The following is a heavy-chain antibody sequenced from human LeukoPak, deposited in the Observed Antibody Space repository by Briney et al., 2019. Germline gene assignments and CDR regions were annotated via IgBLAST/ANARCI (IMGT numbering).Heavy chain of an antibody. CDR1: GFTFSSYG. J-gene: IGHJ4*02. CDR3: ARDSTLSNY. CDR2: ISYDGSNK. V-gene: IGHV3-30*03. Sequence: PGGSLRLSCAASGFTFSSYGMHWVRQAPGKGLEWVAVISYDGSNKYYADSVKGRFTISRDNSKKTLYLQMNSLRPEDTAVYYCARDSTLSNYWGQGTLVTVSS. D-gene: IGHD3-16*01.